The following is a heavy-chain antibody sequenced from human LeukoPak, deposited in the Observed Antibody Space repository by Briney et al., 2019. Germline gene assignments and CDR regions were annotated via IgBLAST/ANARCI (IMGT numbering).Heavy chain of an antibody. CDR1: GSTSSSYA. CDR3: AKEKEGSGSYHVDY. CDR2: IRDSGFT. Sequence: GGSLRLSCAASGSTSSSYAMSWVRQAPGKGLEWVSAIRDSGFTFYADSVKGRFTISRDNSKNTVFLQMNSVRAEDTAVYYCAKEKEGSGSYHVDYWGQGTLVTVSS. D-gene: IGHD3-10*01. J-gene: IGHJ4*02. V-gene: IGHV3-23*01.